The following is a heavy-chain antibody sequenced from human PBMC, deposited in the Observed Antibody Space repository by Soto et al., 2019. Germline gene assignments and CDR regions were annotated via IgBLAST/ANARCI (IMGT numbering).Heavy chain of an antibody. CDR2: ISSSGSTI. V-gene: IGHV3-48*03. J-gene: IGHJ4*02. CDR3: ARDQNRTVTNAFDY. CDR1: GFTFSSYE. Sequence: LRLSCAASGFTFSSYEMNWVRQAPGKGLEWVSYISSSGSTIYYADSVKGRFTISRDNAKNSLYLQMNSLRAEDTAVYYCARDQNRTVTNAFDYWGQGTLVTVSS. D-gene: IGHD4-17*01.